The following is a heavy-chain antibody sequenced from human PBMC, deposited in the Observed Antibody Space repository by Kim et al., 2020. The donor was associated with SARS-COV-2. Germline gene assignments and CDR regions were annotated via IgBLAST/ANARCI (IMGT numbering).Heavy chain of an antibody. D-gene: IGHD5-18*01. CDR1: GYSVSSGYY. V-gene: IGHV4-38-2*02. J-gene: IGHJ6*02. Sequence: SETLSLTCTVSGYSVSSGYYWAWIRQPPGKGLEWIGSMFHSGSRYHNPSLKIRVTISVDTSKNQFSLRLSSVTAADTGVYYCARCPSSTAGIYYNYGVDVWGQGTTVTVS. CDR2: MFHSGSR. CDR3: ARCPSSTAGIYYNYGVDV.